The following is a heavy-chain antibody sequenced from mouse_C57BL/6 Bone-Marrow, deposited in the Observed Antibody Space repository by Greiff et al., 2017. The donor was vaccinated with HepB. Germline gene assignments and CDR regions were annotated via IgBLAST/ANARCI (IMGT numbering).Heavy chain of an antibody. J-gene: IGHJ1*03. D-gene: IGHD1-1*01. V-gene: IGHV1-39*01. CDR2: INPNYGTT. Sequence: EVKLQQSGPELVKPGASVKISCKASGYSFTDYNMNWVKQSNGKSLEWIGVINPNYGTTSYNQKFKGKATLTVDQSSSTAYMQLNSLTSEDSAVYYCEKYYYGYWYFDVWGTGTTVTVSS. CDR1: GYSFTDYN. CDR3: EKYYYGYWYFDV.